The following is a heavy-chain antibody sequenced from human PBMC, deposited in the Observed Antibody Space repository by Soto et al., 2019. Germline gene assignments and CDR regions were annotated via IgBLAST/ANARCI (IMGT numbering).Heavy chain of an antibody. Sequence: QVQLQESGPGLVKPSETLSLTSIVSGGSISNYYWSWIRQPPGKGLEWIGYIYYSGSTNYNPALTCRVTISVETFKNQFSLKLSSVTAADTAVYYCARHRYSYGVYYFDYWGQGTLVTVSS. V-gene: IGHV4-59*08. CDR3: ARHRYSYGVYYFDY. J-gene: IGHJ4*02. D-gene: IGHD5-18*01. CDR1: GGSISNYY. CDR2: IYYSGST.